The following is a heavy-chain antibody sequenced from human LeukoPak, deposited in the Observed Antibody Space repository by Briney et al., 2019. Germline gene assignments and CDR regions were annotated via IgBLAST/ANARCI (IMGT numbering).Heavy chain of an antibody. D-gene: IGHD6-6*01. Sequence: GASVKVSCKASGYSFTAYYIHWVRQAPGKGLEWVGWINSNTGGTKYAQKFQDRVTVTRDKSISTVHMELSSLRSDDTAVYFCARDVLGHNSSSSDWGQGTLVSVSS. CDR1: GYSFTAYY. CDR2: INSNTGGT. V-gene: IGHV1-2*02. CDR3: ARDVLGHNSSSSD. J-gene: IGHJ4*02.